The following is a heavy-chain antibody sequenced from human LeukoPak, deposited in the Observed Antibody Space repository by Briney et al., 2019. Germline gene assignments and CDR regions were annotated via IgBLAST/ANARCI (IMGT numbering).Heavy chain of an antibody. CDR1: GFTFSAYA. CDR3: ARDLHYYVAMVV. CDR2: IGSGNKP. Sequence: PGGSLRLSCEASGFTFSAYAMTWVRQAPGKGLEWVSSIGSGNKPNYYESVKGRFAISRDNSKNMLFLQLNSLRAEDTALYYCARDLHYYVAMVVWGQGTTVTVSS. D-gene: IGHD3-10*02. J-gene: IGHJ6*02. V-gene: IGHV3-23*05.